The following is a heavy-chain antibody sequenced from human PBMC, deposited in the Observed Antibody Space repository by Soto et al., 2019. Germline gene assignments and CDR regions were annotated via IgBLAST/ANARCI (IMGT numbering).Heavy chain of an antibody. CDR2: INSDGSST. Sequence: GSLRLSCAASGFTFSDYYIHWIRRAPGKGLEWISYINSDGSSTNYADSVKGRFTISRDSAKNMVYLQMNSLRDDDTAVYYCARDYYDSSGYYALFDYWGQGTLVTVSS. J-gene: IGHJ4*02. CDR3: ARDYYDSSGYYALFDY. D-gene: IGHD3-22*01. V-gene: IGHV3-74*01. CDR1: GFTFSDYY.